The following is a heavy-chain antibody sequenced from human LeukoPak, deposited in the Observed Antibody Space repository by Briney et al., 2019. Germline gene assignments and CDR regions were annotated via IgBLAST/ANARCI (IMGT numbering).Heavy chain of an antibody. V-gene: IGHV3-48*01. J-gene: IGHJ4*02. D-gene: IGHD5/OR15-5a*01. CDR3: ARSTSGTFDH. Sequence: GGSLRLSCAASGFTFSIYSMNWVRQAPGKGLEWVSYITSDRRTISYADPVKGRFTISRDNDKRLLYLQMDSPRAGDTAVYYCARSTSGTFDHWGQGMLVTVSS. CDR2: ITSDRRTI. CDR1: GFTFSIYS.